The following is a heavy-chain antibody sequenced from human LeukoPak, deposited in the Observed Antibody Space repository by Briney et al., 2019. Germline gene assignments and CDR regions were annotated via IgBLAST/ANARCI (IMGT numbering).Heavy chain of an antibody. Sequence: PGGSLRLSCAASGFTFDDYAMHWVRQAPGKGLEWVSGISRNSGSIGYADSVKGRFTISRDNAKNSLYLQMNSLRAEDTALYYCAKGLRDFWSGYYLRYYYYGMDVWGQGTTVTVSS. D-gene: IGHD3-3*01. CDR2: ISRNSGSI. CDR3: AKGLRDFWSGYYLRYYYYGMDV. J-gene: IGHJ6*02. CDR1: GFTFDDYA. V-gene: IGHV3-9*01.